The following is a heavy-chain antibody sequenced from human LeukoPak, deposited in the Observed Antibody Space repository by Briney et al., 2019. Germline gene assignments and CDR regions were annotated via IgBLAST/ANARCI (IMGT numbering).Heavy chain of an antibody. CDR2: IYYSGST. CDR1: GGSISSSSYY. V-gene: IGHV4-39*01. CDR3: ASSDILTGVDY. J-gene: IGHJ4*02. D-gene: IGHD3-9*01. Sequence: SETLSLTCTVSGGSISSSSYYWGWIRQPPGKGLEWIGSIYYSGSTYYNPPLKSRVTISVDTSKNQFSLKLSSVTAADTAVYYCASSDILTGVDYWGQGTLVTVST.